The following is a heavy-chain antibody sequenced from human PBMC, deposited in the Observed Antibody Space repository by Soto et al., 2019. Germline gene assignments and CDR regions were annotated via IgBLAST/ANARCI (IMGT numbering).Heavy chain of an antibody. J-gene: IGHJ4*02. CDR2: ISGSGDRT. Sequence: ESVGGLVQPGGSLRLSCAASGITISNYPMSWVRQAPGKGLDWVSGISGSGDRTYYADSAKGRFTISKDISKNSLSLQLDNLGVEDTAVYFCVKDDGGYPSTAPHWGQGTLVTVSS. CDR3: VKDDGGYPSTAPH. CDR1: GITISNYP. D-gene: IGHD3-22*01. V-gene: IGHV3-23*01.